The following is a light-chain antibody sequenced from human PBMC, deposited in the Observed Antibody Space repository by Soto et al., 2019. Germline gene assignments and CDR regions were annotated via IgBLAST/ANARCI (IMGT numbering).Light chain of an antibody. Sequence: QSALTQPASVSGSPGQSITISCTGTSGDIGSYNRVSWYQQHPGKAPKLIIYEVTDRPSGVSNRFSGSKSGNTASLTISGPQAEDEAEYYCSSYTNINTRACVFGTGTKVPS. CDR1: SGDIGSYNR. CDR2: EVT. J-gene: IGLJ1*01. CDR3: SSYTNINTRACV. V-gene: IGLV2-14*01.